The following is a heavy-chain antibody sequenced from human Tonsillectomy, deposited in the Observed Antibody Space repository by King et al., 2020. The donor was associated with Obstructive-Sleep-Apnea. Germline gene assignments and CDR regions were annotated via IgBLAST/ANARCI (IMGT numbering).Heavy chain of an antibody. CDR1: GFIFSSYA. CDR2: ISITGIDN. J-gene: IGHJ4*02. D-gene: IGHD3-3*01. Sequence: VQLVESGGGVVQPGRSLRLSCAASGFIFSSYAMHWVRQAPGKGLEWVGIISITGIDNYSADSVKGRSTISRDNSKNTLSLQMSSLRLEETAIYYCAGEVHGGFDYWGQGTLVTVSS. CDR3: AGEVHGGFDY. V-gene: IGHV3-30*04.